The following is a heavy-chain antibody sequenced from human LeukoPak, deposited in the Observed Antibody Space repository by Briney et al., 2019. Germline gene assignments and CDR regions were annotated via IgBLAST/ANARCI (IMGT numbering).Heavy chain of an antibody. Sequence: SETLSLTCTVSGGSIRGDYWSWIRQSLPGLERIGYIYYSGSSNYNPSLRSRVTISVDASKNQLSLKLSSVTVADTAVYYCAKVVAGRYQDYWGQGTLVCVSS. CDR2: IYYSGSS. D-gene: IGHD2-15*01. J-gene: IGHJ4*02. CDR1: GGSIRGDY. V-gene: IGHV4-59*08. CDR3: AKVVAGRYQDY.